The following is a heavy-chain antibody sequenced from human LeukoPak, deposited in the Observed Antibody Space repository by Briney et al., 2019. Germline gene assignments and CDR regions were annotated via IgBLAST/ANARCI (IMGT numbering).Heavy chain of an antibody. CDR3: ARDILDVGATHYFDY. V-gene: IGHV4-59*01. D-gene: IGHD1-26*01. CDR2: IHSSGSA. CDR1: GASITTYY. Sequence: SETLSLTCTVSGASITTYYWSWIRQPPGKGLEWIGQIHSSGSANYNPSLKSRVAMSLDESKNQFSLKVSSVTAADTAIYYCARDILDVGATHYFDYWGQGSLLTVSS. J-gene: IGHJ4*02.